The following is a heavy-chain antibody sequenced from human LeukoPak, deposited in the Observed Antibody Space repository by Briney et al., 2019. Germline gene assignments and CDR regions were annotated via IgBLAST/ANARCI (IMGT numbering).Heavy chain of an antibody. CDR1: GSTFTSYG. CDR2: ISAYNGNT. V-gene: IGHV1-18*01. J-gene: IGHJ4*02. CDR3: ARVNYDYVWGSYRSPLDY. D-gene: IGHD3-16*02. Sequence: GASVKVSCKASGSTFTSYGISWVRQAPGQGLEWMGWISAYNGNTNYAQKLQGRVTMTTDTATSTAYMELESMRCDDTAVYYCARVNYDYVWGSYRSPLDYWGQGTLVTVSS.